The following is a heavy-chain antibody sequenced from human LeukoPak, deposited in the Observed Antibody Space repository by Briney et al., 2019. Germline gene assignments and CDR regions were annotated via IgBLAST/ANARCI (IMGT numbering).Heavy chain of an antibody. V-gene: IGHV3-11*01. J-gene: IGHJ4*02. D-gene: IGHD4-17*01. CDR3: AKGRGLSYDYGVDY. CDR1: GFTFSDYY. Sequence: GGSLRLSCAASGFTFSDYYMSWIRQTPGKGLEWVSYISSSESTIYYAESVKGRFTISRDNAKNSLYLQMNSLRAEDMALYYCAKGRGLSYDYGVDYWGQGTLVTVSS. CDR2: ISSSESTI.